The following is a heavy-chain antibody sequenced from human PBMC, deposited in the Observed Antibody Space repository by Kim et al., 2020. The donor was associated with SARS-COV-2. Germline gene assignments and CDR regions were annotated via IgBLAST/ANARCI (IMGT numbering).Heavy chain of an antibody. J-gene: IGHJ4*02. D-gene: IGHD3-9*01. CDR1: GYTLTELS. CDR2: FDPEDGET. V-gene: IGHV1-24*01. Sequence: ASVKVSCKVSGYTLTELSMYWVRQAPGKGLEWMGGFDPEDGETIYAQKFQGRVNMTEDTSTDTAYMELSSLRSEDTAVYYCATGGPYYDILTGYYITDFWGQGTLVTVSS. CDR3: ATGGPYYDILTGYYITDF.